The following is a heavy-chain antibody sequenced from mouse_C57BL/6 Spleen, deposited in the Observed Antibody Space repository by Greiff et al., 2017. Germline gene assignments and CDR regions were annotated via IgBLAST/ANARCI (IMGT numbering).Heavy chain of an antibody. J-gene: IGHJ3*01. Sequence: EVQLQQSGPGLAKPSPSLSLSCSVTGYSITSDYWNWIRKFPGHKLEYIGYISSSASTYSYPSLISRISITLDTSKNQYYLQLNSETTEDTAAYYCARSRDSYDKGLAYWGQGTLVTVSA. CDR1: GYSITSDY. CDR2: ISSSAST. D-gene: IGHD2-12*01. V-gene: IGHV3-8*01. CDR3: ARSRDSYDKGLAY.